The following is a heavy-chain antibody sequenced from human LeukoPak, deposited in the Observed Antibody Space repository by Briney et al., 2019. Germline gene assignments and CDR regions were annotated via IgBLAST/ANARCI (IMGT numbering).Heavy chain of an antibody. CDR2: INHSGST. V-gene: IGHV4-34*01. J-gene: IGHJ3*02. Sequence: PSETLSLTCAVYGGSFSGYYWSWIRQPPGKGLEWIGEINHSGSTNYNPSLKSRVTISVDTSKNQFSLKLSSVTAADTAVYYCARSGYFDWLYAFDIWGQGTMVTVSS. D-gene: IGHD3-9*01. CDR1: GGSFSGYY. CDR3: ARSGYFDWLYAFDI.